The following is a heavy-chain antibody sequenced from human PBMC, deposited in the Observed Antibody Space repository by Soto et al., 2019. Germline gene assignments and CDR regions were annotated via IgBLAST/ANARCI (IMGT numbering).Heavy chain of an antibody. CDR2: IIPIFGTA. J-gene: IGHJ6*02. D-gene: IGHD3-16*02. CDR3: ARDHDDRIRLGELSLYYYYGMDV. V-gene: IGHV1-69*01. Sequence: QVQLVQSGAEVKKPGSSVKVSCKASGGTFSSYAISWVRQAPGQGLEWMGGIIPIFGTANYAQKFQGRVTITADESTSTAYMELSSLRSEDTAVYYCARDHDDRIRLGELSLYYYYGMDVWGQGTTVTVSS. CDR1: GGTFSSYA.